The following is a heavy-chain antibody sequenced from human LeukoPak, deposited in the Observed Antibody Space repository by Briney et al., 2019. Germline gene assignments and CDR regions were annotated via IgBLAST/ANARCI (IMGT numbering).Heavy chain of an antibody. V-gene: IGHV3-7*01. CDR1: GFTFRSYW. Sequence: PGGSLRLSCAASGFTFRSYWMSWVRQAPGKGLEWVANIKQDGSEKYYVDSVRGRFSVSRDNAKNSLYLQMNSLRDEDTAVYYCATSTGGYRELDYWGQGTLVTVSS. D-gene: IGHD6-25*01. CDR3: ATSTGGYRELDY. J-gene: IGHJ4*02. CDR2: IKQDGSEK.